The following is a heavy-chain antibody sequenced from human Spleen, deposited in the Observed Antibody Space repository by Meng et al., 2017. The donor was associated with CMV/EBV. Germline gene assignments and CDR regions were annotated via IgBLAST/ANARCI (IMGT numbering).Heavy chain of an antibody. V-gene: IGHV3-11*04. CDR2: ISSSSSPI. Sequence: GESLKISCAASGVTFSDYYMRWVRQAPGKGLEWVSYISSSSSPIYYADSVKGRFTISRDNAKNSLYLQMNSLRAEDTAVYYCARWRYCGSTSCRSVFYYYYGMDVWGQGTTVTVSS. J-gene: IGHJ6*02. CDR1: GVTFSDYY. CDR3: ARWRYCGSTSCRSVFYYYYGMDV. D-gene: IGHD2-2*01.